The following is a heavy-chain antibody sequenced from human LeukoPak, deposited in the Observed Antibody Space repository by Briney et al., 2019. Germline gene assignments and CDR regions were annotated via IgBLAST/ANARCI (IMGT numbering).Heavy chain of an antibody. Sequence: GGSLRLSCAASGFTFSDYYMSWIRQAPGKGLEWVSYISSSSSYTNYADSVKGRFTISRDNAKNSLYLQMNSLRAEDTAVYYCARDGGELEADGFDIWGQGTMVTVSS. CDR2: ISSSSSYT. CDR1: GFTFSDYY. CDR3: ARDGGELEADGFDI. J-gene: IGHJ3*02. V-gene: IGHV3-11*06. D-gene: IGHD2-21*01.